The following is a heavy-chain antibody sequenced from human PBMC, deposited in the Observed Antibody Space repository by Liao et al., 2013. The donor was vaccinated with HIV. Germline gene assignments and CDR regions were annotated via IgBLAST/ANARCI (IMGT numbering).Heavy chain of an antibody. CDR1: GGSISSSSYY. J-gene: IGHJ4*02. D-gene: IGHD3-3*01. CDR3: ARGTIFGPDY. Sequence: QVQLQESGPGLVKPSETLSLTCTVSGGSISSSSYYWGWIRQPAGKGLEWIGRIYTSGSTNYNPSLKSRVTMSVDTSKNQFSLKLSSVTAADTAVYYCARGTIFGPDYWGQGTLVTVSS. V-gene: IGHV4-61*02. CDR2: IYTSGST.